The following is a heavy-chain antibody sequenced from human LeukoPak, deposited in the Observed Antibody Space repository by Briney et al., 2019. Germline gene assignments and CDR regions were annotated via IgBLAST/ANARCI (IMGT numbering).Heavy chain of an antibody. CDR3: SRRVDATRWFDP. J-gene: IGHJ5*02. V-gene: IGHV3-74*01. D-gene: IGHD2-15*01. CDR2: INGDGTTT. Sequence: PGGSVRLSCAASGFTFSSYLMHWVRQAPGKGLEWVSRINGDGTTTNYADSVKGRFTISRDNAKNTLYLEMNSLRAEDTAVYYCSRRVDATRWFDPWGQGTLVTVSS. CDR1: GFTFSSYL.